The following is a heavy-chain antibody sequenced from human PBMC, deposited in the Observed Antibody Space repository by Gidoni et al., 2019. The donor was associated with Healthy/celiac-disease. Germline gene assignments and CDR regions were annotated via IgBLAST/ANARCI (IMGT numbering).Heavy chain of an antibody. CDR3: AKEGDYYDSSGYLY. V-gene: IGHV3-23*01. Sequence: EVQLLESGGGLVQPGGSLRLSCAASGFTFSSYAMSWVRQAPGRGLEWVSAISGSGGSTYYADSVKGRFTISRDNSKNTLYLQMNSLRAEDTAVHYCAKEGDYYDSSGYLYWGQGTLVTVSS. J-gene: IGHJ4*02. D-gene: IGHD3-22*01. CDR1: GFTFSSYA. CDR2: ISGSGGST.